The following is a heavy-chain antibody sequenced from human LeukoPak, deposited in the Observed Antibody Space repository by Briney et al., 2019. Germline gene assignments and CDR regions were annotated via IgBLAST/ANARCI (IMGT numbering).Heavy chain of an antibody. CDR1: GGSFSGYY. J-gene: IGHJ5*02. D-gene: IGHD3/OR15-3a*01. CDR2: INHSGST. CDR3: ARDDLITQGWFDP. V-gene: IGHV4-34*01. Sequence: SETLSLTCAVYGGSFSGYYWSWIRQPPGKGLEWIGEINHSGSTYYNPSLKSRVTISVDTSKNQFSLKLSSVTAADTAVYYCARDDLITQGWFDPWGQGTLVTVSS.